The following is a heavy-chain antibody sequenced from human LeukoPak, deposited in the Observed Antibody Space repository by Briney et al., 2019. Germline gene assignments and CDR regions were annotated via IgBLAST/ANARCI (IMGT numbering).Heavy chain of an antibody. CDR1: GYTFSSYA. J-gene: IGHJ4*02. Sequence: EASVKVSCKASGYTFSSYAMHWVRQAPGQRLEWMGWINAGNGNTKFSQKFQGRVTVTRDTSTNTVHMELSGLRSEDTAVYYCARDQEAFDYWGQGTLVTVSS. CDR3: ARDQEAFDY. CDR2: INAGNGNT. V-gene: IGHV1-3*01.